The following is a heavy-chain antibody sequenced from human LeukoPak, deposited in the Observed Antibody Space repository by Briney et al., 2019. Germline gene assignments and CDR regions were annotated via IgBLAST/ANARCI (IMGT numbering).Heavy chain of an antibody. V-gene: IGHV4-38-2*02. J-gene: IGHJ4*02. CDR1: GYSISSGYY. Sequence: SETLSLTCTVSGYSISSGYYWGWIRQSPGKGLEWIGSIYHSGSTYYNPSLKSRVTISVDTSKNQFSLKLSSVTAADTAVYYCARGWKWLYNYWGQGTLVTVSS. CDR3: ARGWKWLYNY. CDR2: IYHSGST. D-gene: IGHD3-22*01.